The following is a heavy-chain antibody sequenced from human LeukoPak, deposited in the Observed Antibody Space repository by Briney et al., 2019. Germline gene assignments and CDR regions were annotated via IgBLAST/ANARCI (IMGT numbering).Heavy chain of an antibody. CDR2: IETSGST. Sequence: SQTLSLTCTVSGGSISSGRYYWSWIRQPAGKGLEWIGRIETSGSTKYNPSLNSRVTISVDTSKNQFSLKLNSVTAADTAVYYCARYHMVNRGVNWFDPWGQGTLVTVSS. CDR3: ARYHMVNRGVNWFDP. V-gene: IGHV4-61*02. D-gene: IGHD2-2*01. CDR1: GGSISSGRYY. J-gene: IGHJ5*02.